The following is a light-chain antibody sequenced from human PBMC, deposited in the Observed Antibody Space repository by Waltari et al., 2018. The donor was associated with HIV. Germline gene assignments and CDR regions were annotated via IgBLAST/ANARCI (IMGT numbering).Light chain of an antibody. CDR3: LQHHDYPRT. Sequence: DIQMTQSPSSLSASVGDRLTITCRASQDIRYDLGWYQQKPGIPPRRLIYSTSTLQSGVSSRFSGSGSGTEFTLKISSLQPEDSATYYCLQHHDYPRTFGQGTKLEI. V-gene: IGKV1-17*01. J-gene: IGKJ2*01. CDR1: QDIRYD. CDR2: STS.